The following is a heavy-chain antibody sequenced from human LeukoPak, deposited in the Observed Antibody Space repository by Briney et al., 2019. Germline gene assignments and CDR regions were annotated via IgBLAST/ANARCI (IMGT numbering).Heavy chain of an antibody. Sequence: PEGSLRLSCAASGFTFSNAWMSWVRQAPGKGLEWVGRIKSKTDGGTTDYAAPVKGRFTISRDDSKNTLYLQMNSLKTEDTAVYYCTTDSWFGELLRYWGQGTLVTVSS. CDR3: TTDSWFGELLRY. J-gene: IGHJ4*02. CDR2: IKSKTDGGTT. CDR1: GFTFSNAW. V-gene: IGHV3-15*01. D-gene: IGHD3-10*01.